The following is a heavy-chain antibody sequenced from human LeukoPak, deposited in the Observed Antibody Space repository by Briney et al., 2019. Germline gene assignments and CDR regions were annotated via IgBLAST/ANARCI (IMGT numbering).Heavy chain of an antibody. J-gene: IGHJ4*02. CDR2: IYPGDSET. Sequence: GESLKISCKGSGYSFTNYWIGWVRQMPGKGLEWMGIIYPGDSETRYSPSFQGQVTMSTDKSISTAYLQWSSLKASDTAMYFCARGGSAYALDYWGQGTLVTASS. V-gene: IGHV5-51*01. D-gene: IGHD2-2*01. CDR3: ARGGSAYALDY. CDR1: GYSFTNYW.